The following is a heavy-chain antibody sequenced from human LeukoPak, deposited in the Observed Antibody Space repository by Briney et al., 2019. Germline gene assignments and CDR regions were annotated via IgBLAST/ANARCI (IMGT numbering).Heavy chain of an antibody. CDR1: GFTFSSYG. CDR3: AKDRSRNYFDY. J-gene: IGHJ4*02. CDR2: IRNDGNNK. Sequence: GGSLRLSCAASGFTFSSYGLHWVRQAPGKGLEWVAFIRNDGNNKYYADSVKGRFTISRDNSKDTPFLQMNSLRAEDTAVYYCAKDRSRNYFDYWGQGTLVTVSS. V-gene: IGHV3-30*02.